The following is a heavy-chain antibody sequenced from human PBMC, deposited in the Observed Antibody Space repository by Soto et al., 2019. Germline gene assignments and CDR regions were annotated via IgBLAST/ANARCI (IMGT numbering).Heavy chain of an antibody. V-gene: IGHV4-34*01. CDR2: INHSGST. Sequence: QVQLQQWGAGLLKPSETLSLTCAVYGGSFSGYYWSWIRQPPGKGLEWIGEINHSGSTNYNPSLKRRVTISVDTSKNQFSLKLSSVTAADTAVYYCARMGGYSGYDYRGDWGQGTLVTVSS. D-gene: IGHD5-12*01. J-gene: IGHJ4*02. CDR3: ARMGGYSGYDYRGD. CDR1: GGSFSGYY.